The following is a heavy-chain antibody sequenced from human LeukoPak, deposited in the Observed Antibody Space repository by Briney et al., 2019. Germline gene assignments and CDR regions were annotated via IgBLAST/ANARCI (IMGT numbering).Heavy chain of an antibody. CDR3: ARDSQWELFSYDAFDI. Sequence: SETLSLTCAVYGGSFSGYYWSWIRQPPGKGLEWIGEINHSGSTNYNPSLKSRVTMSVDTSKNQFSLKLSSVTAADTAVYYCARDSQWELFSYDAFDIWGQGTMVTVSS. CDR2: INHSGST. CDR1: GGSFSGYY. V-gene: IGHV4-34*01. J-gene: IGHJ3*02. D-gene: IGHD1-26*01.